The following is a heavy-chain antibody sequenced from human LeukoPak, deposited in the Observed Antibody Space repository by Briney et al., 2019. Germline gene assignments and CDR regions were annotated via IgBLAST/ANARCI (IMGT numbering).Heavy chain of an antibody. Sequence: GGSLRLSCAASGFTFSSYAMSWVRQAPGKGLEWVSAISGSGGSTYYADSVKGRFTISRDNSKNTLYLQMNSLKIEDTAVYYCTTETLVTGIRFYWGQGTLVSVSS. CDR3: TTETLVTGIRFY. CDR1: GFTFSSYA. J-gene: IGHJ4*02. V-gene: IGHV3-23*01. CDR2: ISGSGGST. D-gene: IGHD2-21*02.